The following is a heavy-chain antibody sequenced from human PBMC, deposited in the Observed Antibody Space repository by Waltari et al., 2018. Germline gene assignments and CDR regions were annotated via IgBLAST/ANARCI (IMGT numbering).Heavy chain of an antibody. Sequence: QVQLQESGPGLVKPSETLSLTCAVSGYSISSGYYWGWIRQPPGKGLEWIGSIYHSGSTYYNPSLKSRVTISVDTSKSQFSLKLSSVTAADTAVYYCAMSSGGSWGDYMDVWGKGTTVTVSS. CDR2: IYHSGST. CDR1: GYSISSGYY. D-gene: IGHD2-15*01. CDR3: AMSSGGSWGDYMDV. V-gene: IGHV4-38-2*01. J-gene: IGHJ6*03.